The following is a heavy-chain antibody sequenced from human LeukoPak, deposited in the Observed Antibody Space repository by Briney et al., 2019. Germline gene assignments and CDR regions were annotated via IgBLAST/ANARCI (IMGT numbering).Heavy chain of an antibody. V-gene: IGHV4-61*02. D-gene: IGHD4-17*01. J-gene: IGHJ4*02. CDR1: VGSISSGCYY. CDR2: SYTTAST. CDR3: ARDSFLPDYVDYYVDY. Sequence: SETLSLTCTVSVGSISSGCYYWSRIPQPAGKGLKWIGRSYTTASTNYTPSLRSRVTISVAPSKNQFPLKLTSVTAADTAVYYCARDSFLPDYVDYYVDYWGEGTLVTVSS.